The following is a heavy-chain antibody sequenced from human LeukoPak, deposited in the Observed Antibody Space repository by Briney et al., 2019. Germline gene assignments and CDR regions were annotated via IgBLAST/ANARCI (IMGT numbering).Heavy chain of an antibody. CDR2: IDYSGDT. CDR3: ARSLVPTAPQYNWFDP. D-gene: IGHD3-10*02. V-gene: IGHV4-34*01. CDR1: GGSFRGYY. Sequence: PSETLSLTCAVYGGSFRGYYWSWISQPPGKGLEWIGEIDYSGDTNHSPSLKSRVTLSVDPSKNQFSLRLDSVTAADTALYYCARSLVPTAPQYNWFDPWGQGTLVTVSS. J-gene: IGHJ5*02.